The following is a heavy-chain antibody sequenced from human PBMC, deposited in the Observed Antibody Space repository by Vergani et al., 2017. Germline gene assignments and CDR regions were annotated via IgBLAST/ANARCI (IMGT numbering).Heavy chain of an antibody. V-gene: IGHV3-30*18. Sequence: QVQLVESGGGVVQPGRSLRLSCAASGFTFSSYGMHWVRQAPGKGLEWVAVISYDGSNKYYADSVKGRFTISRDNSKNTLYLQMNSLRAEDTAVYYCAKDGGVRTQLALVVEDRGYFDYWGQGTLVTVSS. J-gene: IGHJ4*03. CDR3: AKDGGVRTQLALVVEDRGYFDY. CDR1: GFTFSSYG. D-gene: IGHD3-22*01. CDR2: ISYDGSNK.